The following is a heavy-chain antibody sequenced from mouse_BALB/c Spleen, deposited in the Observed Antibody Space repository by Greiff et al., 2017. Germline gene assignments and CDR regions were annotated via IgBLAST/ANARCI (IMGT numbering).Heavy chain of an antibody. CDR3: ARLGDSSSLYYFDY. CDR2: IYPGDGDT. CDR1: GYAFSSYW. V-gene: IGHV1-80*01. D-gene: IGHD3-2*01. J-gene: IGHJ2*01. Sequence: VQLQQSGAELVRPGSSVKISCKASGYAFSSYWMNWVKQRPGQGLEWIGQIYPGDGDTNYNGKFKGKATLTADKSSSTAYMQLSSLTSEDSAVYFCARLGDSSSLYYFDYWGQGTTLTVSS.